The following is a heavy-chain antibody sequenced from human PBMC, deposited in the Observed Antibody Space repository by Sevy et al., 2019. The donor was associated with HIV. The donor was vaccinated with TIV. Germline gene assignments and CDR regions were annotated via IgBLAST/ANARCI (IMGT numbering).Heavy chain of an antibody. J-gene: IGHJ4*02. V-gene: IGHV4-59*01. CDR3: ARGATTYDY. D-gene: IGHD1-1*01. Sequence: SETLSLTCTVSGGSISSYYWSWIRQPPGKGLEWIGYIYYSGSTNYNPSLKSRVTISVDTSKNQFSLKLSSVTAADTAVYCRARGATTYDYWGQGTMVTVSS. CDR1: GGSISSYY. CDR2: IYYSGST.